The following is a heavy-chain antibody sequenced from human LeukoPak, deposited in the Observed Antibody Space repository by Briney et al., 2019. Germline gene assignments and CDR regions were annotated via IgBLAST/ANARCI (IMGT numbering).Heavy chain of an antibody. CDR1: GYTFTGYY. Sequence: ASVKVSCKASGYTFTGYYMEWVRQAPGQGLEWMGRINPNSGDTNYGQKFAGRVTMTRDTSISTAYMELSRLRSDDTAVYYCAPSYSSSWNNWFDTWGQGTLVTVSS. D-gene: IGHD6-13*01. J-gene: IGHJ5*02. V-gene: IGHV1-2*06. CDR2: INPNSGDT. CDR3: APSYSSSWNNWFDT.